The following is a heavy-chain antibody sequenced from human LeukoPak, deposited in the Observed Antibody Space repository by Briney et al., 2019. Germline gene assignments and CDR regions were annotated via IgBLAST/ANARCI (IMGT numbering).Heavy chain of an antibody. J-gene: IGHJ4*02. Sequence: GGSLRLSCAASKFTFSSYAMHWVRQAPGKGLEWVAVISSDGSKKYYADSVKGRFTISRDNSKNTLYLQMDSLRPEDTAVYYCARDLEGSGYYDPDYWGQGTLVTVSS. CDR1: KFTFSSYA. D-gene: IGHD3-22*01. CDR2: ISSDGSKK. V-gene: IGHV3-30*04. CDR3: ARDLEGSGYYDPDY.